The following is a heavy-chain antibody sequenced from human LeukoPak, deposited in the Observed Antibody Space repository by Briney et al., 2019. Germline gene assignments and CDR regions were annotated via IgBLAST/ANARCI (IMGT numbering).Heavy chain of an antibody. CDR3: AKDWGYGGSEYYFDY. J-gene: IGHJ4*02. D-gene: IGHD5-12*01. CDR1: GFTFSSYG. V-gene: IGHV3-30*18. Sequence: PGGSLRLSCAASGFTFSSYGMHWVRQAPGKGLEWVAVISYDGSNKYYADSVKGRFTISRDNSKNTLYLQMNSLRAEDTAVYYCAKDWGYGGSEYYFDYWGQGTLVTVSS. CDR2: ISYDGSNK.